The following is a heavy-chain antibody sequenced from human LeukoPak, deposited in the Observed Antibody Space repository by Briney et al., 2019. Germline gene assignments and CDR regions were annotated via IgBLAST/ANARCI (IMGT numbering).Heavy chain of an antibody. J-gene: IGHJ4*02. D-gene: IGHD4-23*01. CDR2: ISSSSSYI. Sequence: PGRSLRLSCAASGFTFSSYSMNWVRQAPGKGLEWVSSISSSSSYIYYADSVKGRFTISRDNAKNSLYLQMNSLRAEDTAVYYCARDYGGGGGFDYWGQGTLVTVSS. V-gene: IGHV3-21*01. CDR3: ARDYGGGGGFDY. CDR1: GFTFSSYS.